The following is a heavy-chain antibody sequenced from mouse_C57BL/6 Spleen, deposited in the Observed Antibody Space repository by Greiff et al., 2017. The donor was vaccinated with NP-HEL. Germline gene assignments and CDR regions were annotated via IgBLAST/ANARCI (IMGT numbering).Heavy chain of an antibody. Sequence: QVHVKQPGAELVMPGASVKLSCKASGYTFTSYWMHWVKQRPGQGLEWIGEIDPSDSYTNYNQKFKGKSTLTVDKSSSTAYMQLSSLTSEDSAVYYCVPFITTVVDWFAYWGQGTLVTVSA. CDR1: GYTFTSYW. CDR2: IDPSDSYT. V-gene: IGHV1-69*01. CDR3: VPFITTVVDWFAY. D-gene: IGHD1-1*01. J-gene: IGHJ3*01.